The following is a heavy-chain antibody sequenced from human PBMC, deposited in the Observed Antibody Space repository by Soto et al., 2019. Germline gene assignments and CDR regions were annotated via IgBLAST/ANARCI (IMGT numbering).Heavy chain of an antibody. D-gene: IGHD3-22*01. Sequence: SETLAITCTVPRGCISSYYRSCIRQPAGKGLEWIGRIYTSGSTNYNPSLKSRVTMSVDTSKNQFSLKLSSVTAADTAVYYCAIYYCYGWYGDL. CDR3: AIYYCYGWYGDL. V-gene: IGHV4-4*07. CDR2: IYTSGST. CDR1: RGCISSYY. J-gene: IGHJ2*01.